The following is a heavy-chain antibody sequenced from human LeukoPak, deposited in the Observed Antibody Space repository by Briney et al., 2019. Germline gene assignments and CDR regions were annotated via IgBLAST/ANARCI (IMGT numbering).Heavy chain of an antibody. CDR2: IYSGGST. J-gene: IGHJ4*02. D-gene: IGHD4-17*01. V-gene: IGHV3-66*01. CDR3: ARDPPTTVTTNTTETIDY. CDR1: GFTFSSYG. Sequence: GGSLRLSCAASGFTFSSYGMSWVRQAPGKGLEWVSVIYSGGSTYYADSVKGRFTISRDNAKNSLYLQMNSLRAEDTALYYCARDPPTTVTTNTTETIDYWGQGTLVTVSS.